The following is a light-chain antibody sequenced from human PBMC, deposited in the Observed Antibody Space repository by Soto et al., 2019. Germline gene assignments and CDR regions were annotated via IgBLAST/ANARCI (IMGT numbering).Light chain of an antibody. CDR2: EVS. CDR1: SSDVGGYNY. V-gene: IGLV2-14*01. J-gene: IGLJ1*01. Sequence: QSVLTQPASGFGSPGQSITISCTGTSSDVGGYNYVSWYQQHPGKAPKLMIYEVSYRPSGVSNRFSGSKSGYTASLTISGLQAEDEADYYCSSYTSSSTLVFGTGTKVTVL. CDR3: SSYTSSSTLV.